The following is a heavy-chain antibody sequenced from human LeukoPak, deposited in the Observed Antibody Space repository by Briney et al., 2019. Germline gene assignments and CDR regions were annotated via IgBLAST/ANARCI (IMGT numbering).Heavy chain of an antibody. CDR2: INTDGTST. J-gene: IGHJ4*02. CDR3: ASHYASGSSSGY. CDR1: GFAFSNYW. V-gene: IGHV3-74*01. Sequence: PGGSLRLSCAASGFAFSNYWMHWVRQAPGKGLVWVSRINTDGTSTSYADSEQGRFTISRDNAKNTLFLQMNTLRAEDTAVYYCASHYASGSSSGYWGQGTLVTVSS. D-gene: IGHD3-10*01.